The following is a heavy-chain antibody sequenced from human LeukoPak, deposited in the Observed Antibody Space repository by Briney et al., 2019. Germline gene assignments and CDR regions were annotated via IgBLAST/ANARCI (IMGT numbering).Heavy chain of an antibody. Sequence: GGSLRLSCAASGFTFSSYSMNWVRQAPGKGLEWVSGIFGSGGSAHYADSVKGRFTISRDNSKNTVYLQMNSLKAEDTAVYYCGKTTTGYSSGRYPAWPVDYWGQGTLVTVSS. D-gene: IGHD6-19*01. CDR2: IFGSGGSA. CDR3: GKTTTGYSSGRYPAWPVDY. CDR1: GFTFSSYS. V-gene: IGHV3-23*01. J-gene: IGHJ4*02.